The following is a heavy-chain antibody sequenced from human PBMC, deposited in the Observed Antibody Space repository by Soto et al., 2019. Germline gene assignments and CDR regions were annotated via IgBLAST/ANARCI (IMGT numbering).Heavy chain of an antibody. CDR1: GFTFGDYA. CDR2: IRSKAYGGTT. Sequence: GGSLRLSCTASGFTFGDYAMSWFRQAPGKGLEWVGFIRSKAYGGTTEYAASVKGRFTISRDDSKGIAYLQMNSLKTEDKAVYYCTRGLYDILTGPQGYWGQGTLVTVSS. CDR3: TRGLYDILTGPQGY. D-gene: IGHD3-9*01. V-gene: IGHV3-49*03. J-gene: IGHJ4*02.